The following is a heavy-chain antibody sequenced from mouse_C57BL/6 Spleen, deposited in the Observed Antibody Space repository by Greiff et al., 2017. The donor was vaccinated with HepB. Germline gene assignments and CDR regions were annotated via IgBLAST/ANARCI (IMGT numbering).Heavy chain of an antibody. CDR3: ARNYGSSYPYFDV. CDR1: GYTFTDYY. J-gene: IGHJ1*03. CDR2: INPNNGGT. Sequence: VQLQQSGPELVKPGASVKISCKASGYTFTDYYMNWVKQSHGKSLEWIGDINPNNGGTSYNQKFKGKATLTVDKSSSTAYMELRSLTSEDSAVYYCARNYGSSYPYFDVWGTGTTVTVSS. D-gene: IGHD1-1*01. V-gene: IGHV1-26*01.